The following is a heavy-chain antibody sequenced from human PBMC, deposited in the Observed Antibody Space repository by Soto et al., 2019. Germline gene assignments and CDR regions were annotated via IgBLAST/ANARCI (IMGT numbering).Heavy chain of an antibody. Sequence: QVQLVQSGAEEKKPGASVKFSCKASGYTFTTYAIHWVRQAPGQRLEWMGWINAGNGNTRYSQKIQGRVTITRDTSASTAYREQSSLRSEDTAVYYCARGRYCSGGTCYGMDVWGQGTTVTVSS. J-gene: IGHJ6*02. CDR2: INAGNGNT. D-gene: IGHD2-15*01. V-gene: IGHV1-3*05. CDR3: ARGRYCSGGTCYGMDV. CDR1: GYTFTTYA.